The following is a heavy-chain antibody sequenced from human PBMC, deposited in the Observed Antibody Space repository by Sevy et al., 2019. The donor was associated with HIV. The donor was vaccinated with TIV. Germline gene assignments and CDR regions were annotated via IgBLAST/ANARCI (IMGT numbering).Heavy chain of an antibody. J-gene: IGHJ6*02. CDR3: ARRRIVGATNYGMDV. V-gene: IGHV1-69*13. CDR2: IIPIFGTA. CDR1: GGTFSSYA. D-gene: IGHD1-26*01. Sequence: ASVKVSCKASGGTFSSYAISWVRQAPGQGLEWMGGIIPIFGTANYAQKFQGRVTITADESTSTAYMELSSLRSEDTAVYYCARRRIVGATNYGMDVWGQGTTVTVS.